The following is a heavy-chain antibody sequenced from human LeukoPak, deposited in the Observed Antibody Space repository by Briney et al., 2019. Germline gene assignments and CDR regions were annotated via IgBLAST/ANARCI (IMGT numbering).Heavy chain of an antibody. CDR2: IIPIFGTA. V-gene: IGHV1-69*05. D-gene: IGHD3-3*01. CDR1: GGTFSNFA. J-gene: IGHJ3*02. CDR3: ARQGGITVFGVAQPGGAFDI. Sequence: SVKVSCKASGGTFSNFAISWVRQAPGQGLEWMGGIIPIFGTAKYAQTVQGRVAMSTDESKTTAYMELSSLRSEDSAIYCARQGGITVFGVAQPGGAFDIWGQGTMVTVSS.